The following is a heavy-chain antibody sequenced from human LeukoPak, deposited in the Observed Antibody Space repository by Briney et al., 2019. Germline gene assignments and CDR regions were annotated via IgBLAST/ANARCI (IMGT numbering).Heavy chain of an antibody. V-gene: IGHV3-48*03. D-gene: IGHD4-17*01. J-gene: IGHJ4*02. CDR2: ISRSGSTI. CDR3: ARSMVTNYFDH. Sequence: PGGSLRLSCAASGFTFSSYEMNWVRQAPGKGLEWVSYISRSGSTIYYADSVQGRFTISRDNAKNSLYLQMNSPRAEDTAVYYCARSMVTNYFDHWGQGTLVTVSS. CDR1: GFTFSSYE.